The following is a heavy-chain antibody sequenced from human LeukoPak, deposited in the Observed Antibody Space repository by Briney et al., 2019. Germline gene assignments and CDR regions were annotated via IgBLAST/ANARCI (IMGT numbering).Heavy chain of an antibody. J-gene: IGHJ4*02. D-gene: IGHD6-13*01. V-gene: IGHV3-74*01. CDR3: ARGAGSSWSGLIDY. CDR1: RFTFSSYW. CDR2: INSDGSNT. Sequence: GGSLRLSCAASRFTFSSYWMHWGRQAPQEGLVWVSRINSDGSNTGYADSVKGRFTISRDNAKNTLYLQMNSLSAEDTAVYYCARGAGSSWSGLIDYWGQGTLVTVSS.